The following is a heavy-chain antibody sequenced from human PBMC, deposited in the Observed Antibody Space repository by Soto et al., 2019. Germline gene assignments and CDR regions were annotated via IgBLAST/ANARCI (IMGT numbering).Heavy chain of an antibody. J-gene: IGHJ3*02. CDR1: GGSFSGYV. CDR2: IIPVHNIT. CDR3: GRAKSIFGIVTAVCDI. V-gene: IGHV1-69*04. D-gene: IGHD3-3*01. Sequence: QVQLVQSGAEVKKPGSSVKVSCMTSGGSFSGYVFTWVRQAPGQGLEWMGRIIPVHNITNYAESLQGRVTISADTSSSTTYMELSTLRSDDTAVYFCGRAKSIFGIVTAVCDIWGQGTMVIVSS.